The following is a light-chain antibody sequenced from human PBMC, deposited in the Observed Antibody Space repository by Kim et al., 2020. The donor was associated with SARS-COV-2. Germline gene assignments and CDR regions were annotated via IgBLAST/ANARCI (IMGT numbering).Light chain of an antibody. V-gene: IGKV3-15*01. Sequence: EIVMTQSPATLSVSPGERATLSCRASQSVSSKSAWYQQKPGQAPRLLIYGASTRATGIPARFSGSGSETEFTLTISSLQSEDFAFYYCQQYSDWPRTFGQGTKVDIK. CDR3: QQYSDWPRT. CDR2: GAS. CDR1: QSVSSK. J-gene: IGKJ1*01.